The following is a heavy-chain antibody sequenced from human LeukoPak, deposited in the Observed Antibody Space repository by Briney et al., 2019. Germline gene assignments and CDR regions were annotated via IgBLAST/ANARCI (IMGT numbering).Heavy chain of an antibody. Sequence: GRSLRLSCAASGFTFSSYGMHWVRQAPGKGLEWVAVISYDGSNKYYADSVKGRFTISRDNSKNTLYLQMNSLRAEDTAVYYCAKGKRGYSYGNALDDAFDIWGQGTMVTVSS. D-gene: IGHD5-18*01. CDR2: ISYDGSNK. CDR3: AKGKRGYSYGNALDDAFDI. V-gene: IGHV3-30*18. CDR1: GFTFSSYG. J-gene: IGHJ3*02.